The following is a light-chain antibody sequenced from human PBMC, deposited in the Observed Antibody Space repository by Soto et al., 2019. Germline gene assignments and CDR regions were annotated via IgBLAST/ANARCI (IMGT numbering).Light chain of an antibody. J-gene: IGKJ4*01. CDR2: DAS. CDR1: QSISTY. Sequence: EIVLTQSPGTLSLSPGERATLSCRASQSISTYLAWYQQKPGQAPRLLIYDASKRATGISARFSGGGSGTDFTLTIDSLLSEDFAVDYCHLYYKWPLPFGGGTKVDIK. V-gene: IGKV3-11*01. CDR3: HLYYKWPLP.